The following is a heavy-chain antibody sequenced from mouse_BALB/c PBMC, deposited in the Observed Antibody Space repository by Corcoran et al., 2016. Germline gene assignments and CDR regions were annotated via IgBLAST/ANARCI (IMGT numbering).Heavy chain of an antibody. D-gene: IGHD2-1*01. CDR1: GYTFTNYG. Sequence: QIQLVQSGPELKKPGETVKISCKASGYTFTNYGMNWVKQAPGKGLKWMGWINTYTGEPTYADDFKGRFAFSLETSASTAYLQINNLKNEDTATYFCARRGGNYESYYAMDYWGQGTSVTVSS. CDR3: ARRGGNYESYYAMDY. CDR2: INTYTGEP. V-gene: IGHV9-3-1*01. J-gene: IGHJ4*01.